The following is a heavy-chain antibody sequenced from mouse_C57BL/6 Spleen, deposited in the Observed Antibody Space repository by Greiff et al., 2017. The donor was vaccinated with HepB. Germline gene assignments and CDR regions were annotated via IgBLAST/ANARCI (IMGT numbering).Heavy chain of an antibody. V-gene: IGHV1-5*01. CDR2: IYPGNSDT. D-gene: IGHD1-1*01. J-gene: IGHJ2*01. CDR1: GYTFTGYW. CDR3: TREGTTVVATKGYYFDY. Sequence: DVKLVESGTVLARPGASVKMSCKTSGYTFTGYWMHWVKQRPGQGLEWIGAIYPGNSDTSYNQKFKGKAKLTAVTSASTAYMELSSLTNEDSAVYYCTREGTTVVATKGYYFDYWGQGTTLTVSS.